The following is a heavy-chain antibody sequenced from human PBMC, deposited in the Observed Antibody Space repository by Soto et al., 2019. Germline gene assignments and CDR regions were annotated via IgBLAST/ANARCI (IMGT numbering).Heavy chain of an antibody. CDR1: GGTFSSYT. V-gene: IGHV1-69*02. J-gene: IGHJ6*02. CDR3: ATTSGYSRSLDV. D-gene: IGHD6-13*01. CDR2: IIPILGIA. Sequence: QVQLVQSGAEVKKPGSSVKVSCKASGGTFSSYTISWVRQAPGQGLEWMGRIIPILGIANYAQKFQGRVTITAEKSTSTAYMELSSLRSEDTAVYYCATTSGYSRSLDVWGQGTTVTVSS.